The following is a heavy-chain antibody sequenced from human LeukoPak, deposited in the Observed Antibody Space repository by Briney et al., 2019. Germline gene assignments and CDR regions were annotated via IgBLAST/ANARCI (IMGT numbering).Heavy chain of an antibody. Sequence: GGSLRLSCAASGITLSIYWMSWVRQAPGKGLEWVANIKQDGSEKYYVDSANGRFIISRDNANNSLYLQMNSLRAEDTAVYYCARSGSGYFDYWGQGTLVTVSS. CDR1: GITLSIYW. CDR3: ARSGSGYFDY. CDR2: IKQDGSEK. V-gene: IGHV3-7*03. J-gene: IGHJ4*02.